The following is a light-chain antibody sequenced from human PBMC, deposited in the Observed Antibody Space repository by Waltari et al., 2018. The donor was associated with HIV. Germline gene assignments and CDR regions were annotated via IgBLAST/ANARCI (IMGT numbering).Light chain of an antibody. CDR2: RNN. J-gene: IGLJ3*02. CDR3: ATWDDSLSGWV. V-gene: IGLV1-47*01. CDR1: SSNIGSNY. Sequence: QSVLTQPPSASGTPGQRVTISCSGSSSNIGSNYVYCYQQLPETAPKLLIYRNNQRPSGVPDRFSGSKSGTSASLAISGLRSEDEADYYCATWDDSLSGWVFGGGTKLTVL.